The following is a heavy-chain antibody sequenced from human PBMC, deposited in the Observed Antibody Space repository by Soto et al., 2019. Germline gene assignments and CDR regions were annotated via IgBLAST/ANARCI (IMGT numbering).Heavy chain of an antibody. CDR3: ARGVCSTSCYTRGMDV. D-gene: IGHD2-2*02. CDR2: IIPIFGTA. V-gene: IGHV1-69*01. CDR1: GGTFSSYA. J-gene: IGHJ6*02. Sequence: QVQLVQSGAEVKKPGSSVKVSCKASGGTFSSYAISWVRQAPGQGLEWMGGIIPIFGTANYAQKFQGRVTITADESTSTADMELSSLRSEETDVYYCARGVCSTSCYTRGMDVWGQGTTVTVSS.